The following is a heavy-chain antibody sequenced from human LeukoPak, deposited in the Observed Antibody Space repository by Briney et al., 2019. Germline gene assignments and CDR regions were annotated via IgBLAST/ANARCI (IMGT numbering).Heavy chain of an antibody. CDR3: AKGGASVTDAPHGDVVTTTLDGFDI. V-gene: IGHV3-23*01. D-gene: IGHD4-17*01. CDR2: VSGSGGHK. CDR1: GFAFSTYP. Sequence: GGSLRLSCVASGFAFSTYPMSWVRQAPGKGLEWVSRVSGSGGHKFYADSARGRVTISRDNSKKTLYLQMSSLRADDTAVYYCAKGGASVTDAPHGDVVTTTLDGFDIWGHGTMVTVST. J-gene: IGHJ3*02.